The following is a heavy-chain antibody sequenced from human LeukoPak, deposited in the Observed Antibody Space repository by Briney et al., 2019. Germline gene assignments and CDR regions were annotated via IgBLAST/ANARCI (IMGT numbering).Heavy chain of an antibody. J-gene: IGHJ4*02. D-gene: IGHD2-15*01. CDR3: AGDFHAASCDY. CDR2: IKHDGSEK. V-gene: IGHV3-7*01. CDR1: GFTFSDYW. Sequence: PGGSLRLSCAASGFTFSDYWMYWVRQAPGKGLEWVAFIKHDGSEKYYVDSLKGRLTISRDNAKNSLSLQMHSLRAEDTAVYYCAGDFHAASCDYWGQGTLVTVSS.